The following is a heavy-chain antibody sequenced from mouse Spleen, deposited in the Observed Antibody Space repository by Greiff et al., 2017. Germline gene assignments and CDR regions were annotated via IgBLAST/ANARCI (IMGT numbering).Heavy chain of an antibody. Sequence: QSCKASGYTFTSYWMQWVKQRPGQGLEWIGEIDPSDSYTNYNQKFKGKATLTVDTSSSTAYMQLSSLTSEDSAVYYCARAIYDGYLYYFDYWGQGTTLTVSS. CDR2: IDPSDSYT. V-gene: IGHV1-50*01. D-gene: IGHD2-3*01. J-gene: IGHJ2*01. CDR1: GYTFTSYW. CDR3: ARAIYDGYLYYFDY.